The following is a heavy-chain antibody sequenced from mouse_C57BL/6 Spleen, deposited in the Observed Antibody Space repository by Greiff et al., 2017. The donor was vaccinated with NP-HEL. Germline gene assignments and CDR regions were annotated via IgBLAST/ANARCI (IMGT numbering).Heavy chain of an antibody. CDR2: ISDGGSYT. Sequence: EVQLVESGGGLVKPGGSLKLSCAASGFTFSSYAMSWVRQTPEKRLEWVATISDGGSYTYYPDNVKGRFTISRDNAKNNLYLQMSHLKSEDTAMYYCARRSTTVYYFDYWGQGTTLTVSS. D-gene: IGHD1-1*01. CDR1: GFTFSSYA. V-gene: IGHV5-4*03. J-gene: IGHJ2*01. CDR3: ARRSTTVYYFDY.